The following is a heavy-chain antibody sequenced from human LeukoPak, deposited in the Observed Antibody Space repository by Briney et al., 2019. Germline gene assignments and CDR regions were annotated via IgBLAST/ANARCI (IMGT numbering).Heavy chain of an antibody. CDR3: ARARGAEAIDY. V-gene: IGHV4-38-2*02. J-gene: IGHJ4*01. Sequence: SETLSLTCTVSGYSISSGYYWGWIRQPPGKGLEWIGSSYHNGGTYYNPSLKSRVTISVDTSKNQFSLKLTSVTVADTAVYYCARARGAEAIDYWGHGTRLTVSS. CDR1: GYSISSGYY. CDR2: SYHNGGT. D-gene: IGHD6-25*01.